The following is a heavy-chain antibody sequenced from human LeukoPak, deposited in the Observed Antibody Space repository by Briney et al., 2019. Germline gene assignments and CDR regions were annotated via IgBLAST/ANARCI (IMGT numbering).Heavy chain of an antibody. J-gene: IGHJ4*02. Sequence: SETLSLTRTVSGGSISSYYWSWIRQPPGKGLEWIGYIYYSGSTNYNPSLKSRVTISVDTSKNQFSLKLSSVTAADTAVYYCARELLWFGELLPYFDYWGQGTLVTVSS. D-gene: IGHD3-10*01. CDR2: IYYSGST. V-gene: IGHV4-59*12. CDR3: ARELLWFGELLPYFDY. CDR1: GGSISSYY.